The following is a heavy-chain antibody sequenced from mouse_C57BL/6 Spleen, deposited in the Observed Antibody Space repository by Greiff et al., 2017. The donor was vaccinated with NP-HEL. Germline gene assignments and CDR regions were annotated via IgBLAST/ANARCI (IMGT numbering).Heavy chain of an antibody. V-gene: IGHV1-62-2*01. D-gene: IGHD2-5*01. CDR1: GYTFPEYT. CDR3: ARHEKASNSLAMDY. Sequence: VQLQQSGAELVKPGASVKLSCKASGYTFPEYTIHWVKQKSGKGLGWIWWFFPGNGCIKYNEKFKEKATLTADKSSSTVYMELSRLTSEDSAVYFCARHEKASNSLAMDYWGQGTSVTVSS. CDR2: FFPGNGCI. J-gene: IGHJ4*01.